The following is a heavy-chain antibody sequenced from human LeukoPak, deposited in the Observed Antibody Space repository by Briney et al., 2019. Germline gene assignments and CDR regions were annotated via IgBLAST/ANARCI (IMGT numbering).Heavy chain of an antibody. CDR1: GVSISSYY. J-gene: IGHJ4*02. D-gene: IGHD5-12*01. CDR2: IYYSGST. V-gene: IGHV4-59*01. CDR3: ASGYDLLGVDY. Sequence: SETLSLTCTVSGVSISSYYWSWIRQPPGKGLEWIGYIYYSGSTNYNPSLKSRVTISVDTSKNQFSLKLSSVTAADTAVYYCASGYDLLGVDYWGQGTLVTVSS.